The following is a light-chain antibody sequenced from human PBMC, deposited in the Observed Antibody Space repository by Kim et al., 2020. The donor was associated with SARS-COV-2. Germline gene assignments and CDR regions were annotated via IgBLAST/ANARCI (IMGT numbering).Light chain of an antibody. J-gene: IGKJ4*01. CDR1: QNIETY. Sequence: PGERDTLSCRASQNIETYLAWYQQRPGQAPRLLVYDASNRATGVPDRFSCSGSGTDFTLTISSLEPEDFSMYYCQQRNSWPPAVTFGGGTKVDIK. CDR2: DAS. V-gene: IGKV3-11*01. CDR3: QQRNSWPPAVT.